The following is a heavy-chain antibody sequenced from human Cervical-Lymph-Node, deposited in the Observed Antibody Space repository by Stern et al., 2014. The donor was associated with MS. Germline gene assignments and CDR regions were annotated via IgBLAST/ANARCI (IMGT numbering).Heavy chain of an antibody. CDR1: GFTFSVYG. V-gene: IGHV3-30*18. Sequence: VQLVESWGGVVQPGRSLRLSCAASGFTFSVYGMHWVRQAPGKGLEWVALISYDGSNKSYADSVKGRFTISRDNSKDTLYLQMNSLRSEDTAVYYCTKRESDFWSGGFDPWGQGTLVTVSS. CDR3: TKRESDFWSGGFDP. J-gene: IGHJ5*02. CDR2: ISYDGSNK. D-gene: IGHD3-3*01.